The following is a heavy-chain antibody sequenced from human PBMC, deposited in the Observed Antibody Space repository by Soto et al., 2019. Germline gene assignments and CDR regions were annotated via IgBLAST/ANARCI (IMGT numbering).Heavy chain of an antibody. J-gene: IGHJ6*02. Sequence: QVQVVQSGAEVKKPGSSVKVSCKVSGGIFTNNAISWVRQAPGQGLEWLGGVIPLFDTAYYAQKFRGRLRTSADGATTTAYMELSGLISADTAVYFCATGGHNDGYNFYHGMDVWGQGTTVTVS. V-gene: IGHV1-69*01. CDR2: VIPLFDTA. CDR3: ATGGHNDGYNFYHGMDV. D-gene: IGHD5-18*01. CDR1: GGIFTNNA.